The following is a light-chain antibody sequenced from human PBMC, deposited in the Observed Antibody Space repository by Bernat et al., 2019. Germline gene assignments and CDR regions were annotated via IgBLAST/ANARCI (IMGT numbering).Light chain of an antibody. J-gene: IGLJ1*01. CDR3: SSYTSSITRV. Sequence: QSALTQPASVSGSPGQSITISCTGTSSDVGGYNYVSWYQQHPGKAPKLMIYDVSNRPSGVSNRFSGSKSGNTASRTISGLQAEDEADYYCSSYTSSITRVFGTGTKVTV. V-gene: IGLV2-14*03. CDR1: SSDVGGYNY. CDR2: DVS.